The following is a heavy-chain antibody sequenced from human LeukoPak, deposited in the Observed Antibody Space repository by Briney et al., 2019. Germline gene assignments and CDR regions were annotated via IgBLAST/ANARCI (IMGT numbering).Heavy chain of an antibody. CDR3: ARPVVGSGYDAFDI. CDR2: ISAYNGNT. J-gene: IGHJ3*02. D-gene: IGHD6-19*01. CDR1: GYTFTSYG. V-gene: IGHV1-18*01. Sequence: ASVKVSCKASGYTFTSYGISWVRQAPGQGLEWMGWISAYNGNTNYAQNLRGRVTLTSDTSTTTAYMEMRSLTSDDSAVYYCARPVVGSGYDAFDIWGQGTMVTVSS.